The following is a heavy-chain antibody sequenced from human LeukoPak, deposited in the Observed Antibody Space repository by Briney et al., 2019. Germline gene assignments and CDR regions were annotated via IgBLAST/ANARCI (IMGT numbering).Heavy chain of an antibody. Sequence: ASETLSLTCTVSGDSISSFYWSWIRQPPGKGLEWIGYIYYNGNTNSNPSLKSRVTISVDTSKNQFSLKLSSVTAADTAVYYCARDPDILTGRDWYFDLWGRGTLVTVTS. CDR2: IYYNGNT. CDR3: ARDPDILTGRDWYFDL. D-gene: IGHD3-9*01. J-gene: IGHJ2*01. V-gene: IGHV4-59*12. CDR1: GDSISSFY.